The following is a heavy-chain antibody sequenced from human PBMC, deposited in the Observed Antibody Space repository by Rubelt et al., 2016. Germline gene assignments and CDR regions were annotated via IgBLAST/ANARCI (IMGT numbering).Heavy chain of an antibody. D-gene: IGHD1-26*01. CDR2: TNPNSGNT. V-gene: IGHV1-8*01. CDR3: AVWCGSYGY. Sequence: QVQLVQSGAEVKKPGASVKVSCKASGYTFTSYDINWVRQATGQGLEWMGWTNPNSGNTGYAQKFQGRVTMTRNCSRSTAYMELSRLRSEETAVYYCAVWCGSYGYWGQGTLVTVSS. J-gene: IGHJ4*02. CDR1: GYTFTSYD.